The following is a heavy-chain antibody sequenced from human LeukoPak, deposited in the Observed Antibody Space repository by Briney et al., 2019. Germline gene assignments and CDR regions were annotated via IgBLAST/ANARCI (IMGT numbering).Heavy chain of an antibody. CDR3: ARTHGSGYYYFDY. J-gene: IGHJ4*02. Sequence: GGSLRLSCAASGFTFDDYGMNWVRQPPGKGLEWVSGINWHGDSTGYADSVKGRFTISRDNAKNSLYLQMNSLRAEDTAVYYCARTHGSGYYYFDYWGQGTLVTVSS. CDR1: GFTFDDYG. V-gene: IGHV3-20*04. CDR2: INWHGDST. D-gene: IGHD3-3*01.